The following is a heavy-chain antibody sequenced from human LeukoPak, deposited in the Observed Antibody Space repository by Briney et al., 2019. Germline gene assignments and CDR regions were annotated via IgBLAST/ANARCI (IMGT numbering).Heavy chain of an antibody. CDR2: IYYNGST. V-gene: IGHV4-39*07. D-gene: IGHD4-17*01. J-gene: IGHJ4*02. CDR1: GGSISSSSYY. Sequence: SETLSLTCTVSGGSISSSSYYWGWIHQPPGKGLEWIGSIYYNGSTHYNPSLKSRVTISVDTSKNQFSLKLSSVTAADTAVYYCARDQGPPGFQAYGYWGQGTLVTVSS. CDR3: ARDQGPPGFQAYGY.